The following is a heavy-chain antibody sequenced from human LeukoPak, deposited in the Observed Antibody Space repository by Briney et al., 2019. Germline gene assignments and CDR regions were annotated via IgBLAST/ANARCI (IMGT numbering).Heavy chain of an antibody. J-gene: IGHJ3*02. V-gene: IGHV6-1*01. CDR3: ARPGIGGAFDI. CDR2: TYYMSKWYN. Sequence: SQTLSLTCAISGDSVSSSIVAWNWVRQSPSRGLEWLGRTYYMSKWYNEYGVSVKSRITINADTSSNHFSLKLTSVTAADTAIYYCARPGIGGAFDIWGQGTMVTVFS. CDR1: GDSVSSSIVA. D-gene: IGHD3-3*01.